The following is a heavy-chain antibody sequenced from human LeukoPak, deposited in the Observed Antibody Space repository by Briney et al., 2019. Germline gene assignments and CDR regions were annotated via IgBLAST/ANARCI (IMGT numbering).Heavy chain of an antibody. Sequence: ASVKVSCKASGYTFTSYDINWVRQATGQGLERMGWMNPNSGNTGYAQKFQGRVTMTRNTSISTVYMELSSLRSEDTDVYYCARGRDSSSWYGNWYFDLWGRGTLVTVSS. V-gene: IGHV1-8*01. CDR1: GYTFTSYD. J-gene: IGHJ2*01. CDR2: MNPNSGNT. D-gene: IGHD6-13*01. CDR3: ARGRDSSSWYGNWYFDL.